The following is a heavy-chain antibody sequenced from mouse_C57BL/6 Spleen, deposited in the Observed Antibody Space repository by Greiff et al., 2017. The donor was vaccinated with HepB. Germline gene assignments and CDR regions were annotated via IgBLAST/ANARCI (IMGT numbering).Heavy chain of an antibody. CDR2: IDTNSGGT. CDR1: GYTFTSYW. CDR3: ARWPYGYDETGYFDY. J-gene: IGHJ2*01. V-gene: IGHV1-72*01. D-gene: IGHD2-2*01. Sequence: QVQLQQPGAELVKPGASVKLSCKASGYTFTSYWLHWVKQRPGRGLEWIGRIDTNSGGTKYNEKFQSKVTLTVDKPSITAYMQLSSLTSEDSAVYYCARWPYGYDETGYFDYWFQGTTLTVSS.